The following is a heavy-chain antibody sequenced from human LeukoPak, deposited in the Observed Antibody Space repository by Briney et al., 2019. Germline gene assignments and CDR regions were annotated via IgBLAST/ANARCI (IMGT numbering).Heavy chain of an antibody. CDR3: ARGPVAGLYYFDY. J-gene: IGHJ4*02. CDR2: INSDGSST. CDR1: GFTFSSSW. V-gene: IGHV3-74*01. D-gene: IGHD6-19*01. Sequence: GRSLGLSCGASGFTFSSSWMHWVRHPPGKGLVCVSRINSDGSSTRYADSVKGRFTNSRDNAKNTLYQQVNSLRAEDTAVYYCARGPVAGLYYFDYWGQGTLVTVSS.